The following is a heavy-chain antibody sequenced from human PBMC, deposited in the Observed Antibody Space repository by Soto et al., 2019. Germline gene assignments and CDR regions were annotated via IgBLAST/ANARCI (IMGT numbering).Heavy chain of an antibody. Sequence: SETLSLTCTFFGDSITNYYWTWIRQPPGKKLEWIGYIYHSGSTSFNPSLKSRVFMSLDTSKSQFSLRLGSLTAADTALYYCAKTISTWPHDGIDTWGQGTMVTVSS. V-gene: IGHV4-59*01. CDR3: AKTISTWPHDGIDT. CDR1: GDSITNYY. CDR2: IYHSGST. D-gene: IGHD5-12*01. J-gene: IGHJ3*02.